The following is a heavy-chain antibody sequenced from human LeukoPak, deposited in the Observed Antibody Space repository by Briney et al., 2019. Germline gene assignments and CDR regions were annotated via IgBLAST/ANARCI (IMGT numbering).Heavy chain of an antibody. V-gene: IGHV1-46*01. D-gene: IGHD3-22*01. J-gene: IGHJ4*02. CDR3: ARDLGVYDSSGYYYRGLDY. Sequence: ASVKVSCKASGYTFTTYYIHWVRQAPGQGLEWMGIINPSGGSRSYAQKFQGRVTMTRDTSTSTVYTELSSLRSEDTAMYYCARDLGVYDSSGYYYRGLDYWDQGTLVTVSS. CDR2: INPSGGSR. CDR1: GYTFTTYY.